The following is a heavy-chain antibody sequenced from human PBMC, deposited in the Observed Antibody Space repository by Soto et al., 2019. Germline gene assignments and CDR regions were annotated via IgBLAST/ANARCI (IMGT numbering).Heavy chain of an antibody. CDR3: ARHESRRADNYYYYGMDV. CDR2: IDPSDSYT. J-gene: IGHJ6*02. D-gene: IGHD2-15*01. CDR1: GYSFTSYW. Sequence: GESLKISCKGSGYSFTSYWISWVRQMPGKGLEWMGRIDPSDSYTNYSPSFQGHVTISADKSISTAYLQWSSLKASDTAMYYCARHESRRADNYYYYGMDVWGQGTKVTVSS. V-gene: IGHV5-10-1*01.